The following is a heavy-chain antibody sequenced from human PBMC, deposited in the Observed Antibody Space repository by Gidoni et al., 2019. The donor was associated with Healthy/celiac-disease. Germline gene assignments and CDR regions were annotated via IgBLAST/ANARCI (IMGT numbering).Heavy chain of an antibody. CDR3: ARDYGGNSGLGY. CDR1: GGNFSSYT. Sequence: QVQLVQSGAEVKKPGSPVKVSCKAAGGNFSSYTIGWVRQAPGQGLEWMGRIIPILGIANYAQKFQGRVTITADKSTSTAYMELSSLRSEDTAVYYCARDYGGNSGLGYWGQGTLVTVSS. CDR2: IIPILGIA. D-gene: IGHD4-17*01. J-gene: IGHJ4*02. V-gene: IGHV1-69*08.